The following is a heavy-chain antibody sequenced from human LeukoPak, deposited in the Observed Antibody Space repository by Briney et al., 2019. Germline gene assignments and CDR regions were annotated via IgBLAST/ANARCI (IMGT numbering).Heavy chain of an antibody. CDR2: ISSSSSYI. CDR1: GFTFSSYS. D-gene: IGHD1-26*01. Sequence: GGSLRLSCAASGFTFSSYSMNWVRQAAGKGLEWVSSISSSSSYIYYADSVKGRFTISRDNAKNSLYLQMNSLRAEDTAVYYCARARATTIFDYWGQGTLVTVSS. J-gene: IGHJ4*02. V-gene: IGHV3-21*01. CDR3: ARARATTIFDY.